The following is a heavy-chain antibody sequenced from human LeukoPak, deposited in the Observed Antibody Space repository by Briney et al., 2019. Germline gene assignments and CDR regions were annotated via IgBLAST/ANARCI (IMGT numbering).Heavy chain of an antibody. J-gene: IGHJ4*02. CDR2: INHSGST. CDR3: VRGGLRYFDWLPKDYFDY. CDR1: GGSFSGYY. Sequence: PSETLSLTCAVYGGSFSGYYWSWIRQPPGKGLEWIGEINHSGSTNYNPSLKSRVTISVDTSKNQFSLKLSSVIAADTAVYYCVRGGLRYFDWLPKDYFDYWGQGTLVTVSS. V-gene: IGHV4-34*01. D-gene: IGHD3-9*01.